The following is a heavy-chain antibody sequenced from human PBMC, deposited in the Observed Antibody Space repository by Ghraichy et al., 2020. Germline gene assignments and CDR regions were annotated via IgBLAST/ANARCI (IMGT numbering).Heavy chain of an antibody. Sequence: GGSLRLSCAASGFTFSSYWMHWVRQAPGKGLVWVSRINSDGSSTSYADSVKGRFTISRDNAKNTLYLQMNSLRAEDTAVYYCARGRMERTIFGVGYGMDVWGQGTTVTGSS. D-gene: IGHD3-3*01. CDR1: GFTFSSYW. CDR3: ARGRMERTIFGVGYGMDV. CDR2: INSDGSST. V-gene: IGHV3-74*01. J-gene: IGHJ6*02.